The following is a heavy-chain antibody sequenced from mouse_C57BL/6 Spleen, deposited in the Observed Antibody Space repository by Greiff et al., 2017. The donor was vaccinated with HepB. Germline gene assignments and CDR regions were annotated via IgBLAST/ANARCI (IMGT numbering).Heavy chain of an antibody. CDR1: GYTFTDYY. V-gene: IGHV1-19*01. CDR3: ARGGSSYVGYFDV. CDR2: INPYNGGT. J-gene: IGHJ1*03. Sequence: EVQLQQSGPVLVKPGASVKMSCKASGYTFTDYYMNWVKQSPGKSLEWIGVINPYNGGTSYNQKFKGKATLTVDKSSSTAYMELNSLTSEDSAVYYCARGGSSYVGYFDVWGTGTTVTVSS. D-gene: IGHD1-1*01.